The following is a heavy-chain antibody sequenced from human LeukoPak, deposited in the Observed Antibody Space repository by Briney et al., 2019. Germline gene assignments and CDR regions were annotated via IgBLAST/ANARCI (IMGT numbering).Heavy chain of an antibody. CDR1: GGTFSGYA. D-gene: IGHD3-10*01. Sequence: GASVKVSCKASGGTFSGYAISWVRQAPGQGLEWMGGIIPIFGTANYAQKFQGRVTITADESTSTAYMELSSLRSEDTAVYYCARDGPYGSGSYPNDAFDIWGQGTMVTVSS. V-gene: IGHV1-69*13. J-gene: IGHJ3*02. CDR3: ARDGPYGSGSYPNDAFDI. CDR2: IIPIFGTA.